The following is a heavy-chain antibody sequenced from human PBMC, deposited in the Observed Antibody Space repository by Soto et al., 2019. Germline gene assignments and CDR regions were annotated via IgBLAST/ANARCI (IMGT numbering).Heavy chain of an antibody. CDR1: GFTFSSYG. V-gene: IGHV3-30*18. J-gene: IGHJ4*02. Sequence: GGSLGLCCASSGFTFSSYGISWVRQAPGKGLEWVAVISYDGSNKYYADSVKGRFTISRDNSKNTLYLQMNSLRAEDTAVYYCAKRAGGSVGIFDYWGQGTLVPVSS. CDR3: AKRAGGSVGIFDY. D-gene: IGHD3-16*01. CDR2: ISYDGSNK.